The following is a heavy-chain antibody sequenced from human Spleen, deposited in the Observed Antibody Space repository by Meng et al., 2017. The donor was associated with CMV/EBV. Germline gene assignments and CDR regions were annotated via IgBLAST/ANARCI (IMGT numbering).Heavy chain of an antibody. CDR1: GGTFSTYA. Sequence: SVKVSCKASGGTFSTYAISWVRQAPGQGPEWMGGIIPIFGTTKYAQKFQGRVTITTDESTSTAYMELSSLRSEDTAVYYCARDLTHDAFDIWGQGTMVTVSS. CDR2: IIPIFGTT. D-gene: IGHD3-9*01. J-gene: IGHJ3*02. CDR3: ARDLTHDAFDI. V-gene: IGHV1-69*05.